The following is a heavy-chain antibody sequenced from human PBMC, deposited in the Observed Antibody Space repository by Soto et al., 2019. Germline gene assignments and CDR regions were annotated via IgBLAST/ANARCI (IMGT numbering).Heavy chain of an antibody. CDR2: ISGSGGST. Sequence: PWWSLRLSCAASGFTFSSYAMSWFRQAPGKGLEWVSAISGSGGSTYYTDSVKGRFTISRDNSKNTLYLQMNSLRAEDTAVYYCAKDRRAAMVQFFDYWGQGTLVTVSS. CDR3: AKDRRAAMVQFFDY. J-gene: IGHJ4*02. CDR1: GFTFSSYA. D-gene: IGHD5-18*01. V-gene: IGHV3-23*01.